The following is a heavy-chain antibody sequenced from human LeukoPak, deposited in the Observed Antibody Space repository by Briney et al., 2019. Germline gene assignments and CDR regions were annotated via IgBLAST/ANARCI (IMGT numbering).Heavy chain of an antibody. CDR1: GGSISSYY. D-gene: IGHD4-17*01. CDR3: ARDEGRVTTFWNIH. V-gene: IGHV4-4*07. J-gene: IGHJ4*02. Sequence: SETLSLTCTVSGGSISSYYWSWIRQPAGKGLEWIGRIYTSGSTNYNPSLKSRVTMSVDTSKSQFSLKLSSVTAADTAVYYCARDEGRVTTFWNIHWGQGTLVTVSS. CDR2: IYTSGST.